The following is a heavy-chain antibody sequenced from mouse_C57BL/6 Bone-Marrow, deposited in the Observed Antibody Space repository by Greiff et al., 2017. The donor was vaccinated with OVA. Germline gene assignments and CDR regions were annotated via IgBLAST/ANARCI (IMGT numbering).Heavy chain of an antibody. D-gene: IGHD2-4*01. CDR2: IVPSDSYT. Sequence: QVQLQQPGAELVMPGASVKLSCKASGYTFTSYWMHWVKQRPGQGLEWIGEIVPSDSYTNYNQKFKGKSTLTVDKSSSTAYMQLSSLTSEDSAVYYCAREGDDYAYYYAMDYWGQGTSVTVSS. CDR1: GYTFTSYW. J-gene: IGHJ4*01. CDR3: AREGDDYAYYYAMDY. V-gene: IGHV1-69*01.